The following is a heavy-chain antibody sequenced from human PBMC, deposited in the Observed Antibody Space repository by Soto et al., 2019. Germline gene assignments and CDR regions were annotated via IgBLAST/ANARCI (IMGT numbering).Heavy chain of an antibody. CDR2: IYSGGST. J-gene: IGHJ4*02. Sequence: EVQLVESGGGLVQPGGSLRLSCAASGFTVSSNYMSWVRQAPGKGLEWVSVIYSGGSTYCADSGKGRFTISRDNSKNTLYLQMNSLRAEDTAVYYCARDSSGSWFNYWGQGTLVTVSS. D-gene: IGHD1-26*01. CDR3: ARDSSGSWFNY. V-gene: IGHV3-66*01. CDR1: GFTVSSNY.